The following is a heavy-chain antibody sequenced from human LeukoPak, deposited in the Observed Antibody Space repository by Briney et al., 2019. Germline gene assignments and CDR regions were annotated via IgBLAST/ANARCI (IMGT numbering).Heavy chain of an antibody. CDR2: VYYSGNT. D-gene: IGHD2-15*01. Sequence: SETLSLTCTVSGGSISSYYWSWIRQPPGKGPEWIGYVYYSGNTNYNPSLKSRVGISMATSKNQLSLQLKSVTAGDTAMYYCARHGGATIVETFLHAFDIWGQGTMVTVSS. J-gene: IGHJ3*02. CDR3: ARHGGATIVETFLHAFDI. V-gene: IGHV4-59*08. CDR1: GGSISSYY.